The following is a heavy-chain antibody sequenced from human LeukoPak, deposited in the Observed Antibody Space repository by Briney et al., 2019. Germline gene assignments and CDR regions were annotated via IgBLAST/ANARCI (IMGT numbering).Heavy chain of an antibody. Sequence: TGGSLRLSCAASGFTFSSYAMSWVRQAPGKGLEWVSAISGSGGSTYYADSVKGRFTISSDNSKNTLYLQMNSLRAEDTAVYYCAKDLGSYYYYMDVWGKGTTVTVSS. D-gene: IGHD3-10*01. CDR2: ISGSGGST. V-gene: IGHV3-23*01. J-gene: IGHJ6*03. CDR3: AKDLGSYYYYMDV. CDR1: GFTFSSYA.